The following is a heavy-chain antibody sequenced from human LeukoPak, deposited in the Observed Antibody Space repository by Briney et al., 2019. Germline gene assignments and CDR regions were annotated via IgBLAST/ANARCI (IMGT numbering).Heavy chain of an antibody. CDR2: IKQDGSER. CDR1: EFTFSSYW. Sequence: PGGSLRLSCAASEFTFSSYWMSWVRQAPGKGLEWVANIKQDGSERNYVDSVKGRFTISRDNAKNTLYLQMNSLRAEDTAVYYCAKDRSGSGAYYFDYWGQGTLVTVSS. J-gene: IGHJ4*02. CDR3: AKDRSGSGAYYFDY. D-gene: IGHD6-19*01. V-gene: IGHV3-7*03.